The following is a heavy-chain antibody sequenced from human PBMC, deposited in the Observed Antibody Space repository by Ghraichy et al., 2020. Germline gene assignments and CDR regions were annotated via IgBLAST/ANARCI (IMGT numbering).Heavy chain of an antibody. CDR1: GGSLSYYY. CDR2: IYSSGST. D-gene: IGHD3-10*01. Sequence: SETLSLSCVVSGGSLSYYYWSWIRQPPGKALEYIGNIYSSGSTNYNPSLKSRVTISIDTSKNLLSLSLSSVTAADTAVYYCARRLSGSPGYYFDSWGQGTLVIVSS. V-gene: IGHV4-4*09. J-gene: IGHJ4*02. CDR3: ARRLSGSPGYYFDS.